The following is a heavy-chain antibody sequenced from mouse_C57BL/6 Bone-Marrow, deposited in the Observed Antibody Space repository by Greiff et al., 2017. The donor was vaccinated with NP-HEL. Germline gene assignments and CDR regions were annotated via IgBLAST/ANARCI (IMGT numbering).Heavy chain of an antibody. CDR1: GYAFSSSW. J-gene: IGHJ2*01. CDR2: IYPGDGDT. D-gene: IGHD1-1*01. Sequence: VQLQQSGPELVKPGASVKISCKASGYAFSSSWMNWVKQRPGKGLEWIGRIYPGDGDTNYNGKFKGKATLTADKSSSTAYMQLSSLTSEDSAVYFCARSSFYVWGQGTTLTVSS. V-gene: IGHV1-82*01. CDR3: ARSSFYV.